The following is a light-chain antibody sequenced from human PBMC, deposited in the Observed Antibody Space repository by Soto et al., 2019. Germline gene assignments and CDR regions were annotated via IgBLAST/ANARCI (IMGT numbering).Light chain of an antibody. CDR2: EAS. CDR1: QTITRW. CDR3: QQYNSYPIT. Sequence: ILMTQSPATLSASVVDRVTITCRASQTITRWLTWYQQEPGKAPRLLIYEASTVQSGVPSRFSGSGSETEFALTISGLQPDDFASYYCQQYNSYPITFGQGTRLEIK. J-gene: IGKJ5*01. V-gene: IGKV1-5*01.